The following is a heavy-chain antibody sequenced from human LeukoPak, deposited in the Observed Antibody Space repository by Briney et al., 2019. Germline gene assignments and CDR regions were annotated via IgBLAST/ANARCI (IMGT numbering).Heavy chain of an antibody. CDR1: GFTFNSYN. CDR3: ARDLGYSYGYYFDY. Sequence: GGSLRLSCAASGFTFNSYNMNWVRQAPGKGLEWVSYISSGSGTIYYADSVEGRFTISRDNAKNSLYLQMNSLRAEDTAVYYCARDLGYSYGYYFDYWGQGTLVTVSS. D-gene: IGHD5-18*01. CDR2: ISSGSGTI. J-gene: IGHJ4*02. V-gene: IGHV3-48*01.